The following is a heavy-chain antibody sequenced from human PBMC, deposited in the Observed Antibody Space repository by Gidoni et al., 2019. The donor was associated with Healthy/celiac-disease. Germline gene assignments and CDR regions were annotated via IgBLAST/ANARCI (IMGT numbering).Heavy chain of an antibody. D-gene: IGHD6-19*01. J-gene: IGHJ4*02. CDR1: WFSLSNARMG. CDR3: ARIGYSSGWGGDY. CDR2: IFSNDEK. Sequence: QVTLKEAGPVLVKPTETLTLTGTVAWFSLSNARMGVSWIRQPPGKALEWRAHIFSNDEKSYSTSLTSRLTISKDTSKSQVVLTMTNMDPVDTATYYGARIGYSSGWGGDYWGQGTLVTVSS. V-gene: IGHV2-26*01.